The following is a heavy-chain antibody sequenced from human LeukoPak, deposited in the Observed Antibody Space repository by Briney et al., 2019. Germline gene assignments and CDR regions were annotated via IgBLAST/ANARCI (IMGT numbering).Heavy chain of an antibody. J-gene: IGHJ4*02. D-gene: IGHD3-3*01. V-gene: IGHV3-7*01. CDR3: ARDPTIFGVVIGPDY. Sequence: GGSLRLSCAASGFTFSNYWMSWVRQAPGKGLEWVANIKQDGSEKYYVDSVKGRFTISRDNAKNSLYLQMNSLRAEDTAVYYCARDPTIFGVVIGPDYWGQGTLVTVSS. CDR2: IKQDGSEK. CDR1: GFTFSNYW.